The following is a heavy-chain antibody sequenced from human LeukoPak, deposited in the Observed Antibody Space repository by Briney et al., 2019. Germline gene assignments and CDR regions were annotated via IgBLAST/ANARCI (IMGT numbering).Heavy chain of an antibody. J-gene: IGHJ4*02. V-gene: IGHV4-39*07. CDR3: ARARSAFNYPLYFDY. Sequence: KPSETLSLTCTVSGGSISSSSYYWGWIRQPPGKGLEWIGSIYYSGSTYYNPSLKSRVTISVDTSKNQFSLKLSSLTAADTAVYYCARARSAFNYPLYFDYWGQGALVTVSS. D-gene: IGHD5-24*01. CDR1: GGSISSSSYY. CDR2: IYYSGST.